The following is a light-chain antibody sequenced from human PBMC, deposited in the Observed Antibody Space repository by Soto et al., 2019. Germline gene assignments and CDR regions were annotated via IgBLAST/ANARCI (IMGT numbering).Light chain of an antibody. CDR1: QSVSSN. V-gene: IGKV3-15*01. Sequence: EIVMTQSPATLSVSPGERATVSCRASQSVSSNLAWYQQKPGQAPRLLIYGASTRATGIPARFSGSGSGTASTLTIGSLQSEDFAVYSCQQYNTWPRTFVQGTKLEIK. CDR2: GAS. J-gene: IGKJ2*01. CDR3: QQYNTWPRT.